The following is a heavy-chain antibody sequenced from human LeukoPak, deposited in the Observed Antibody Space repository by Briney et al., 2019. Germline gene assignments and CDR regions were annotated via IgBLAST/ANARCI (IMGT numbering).Heavy chain of an antibody. CDR3: ARGDGSSGFYVFDY. Sequence: SETLSLTCTVSGGSISSYYWSWIRQPPGKGLEWIGYIHYSGSTNYNPSLKSRVTISVDTSKNQFSLKLSSVTAADTAVYYCARGDGSSGFYVFDYWGQGTLVTVSS. CDR2: IHYSGST. D-gene: IGHD3-22*01. V-gene: IGHV4-59*01. J-gene: IGHJ4*02. CDR1: GGSISSYY.